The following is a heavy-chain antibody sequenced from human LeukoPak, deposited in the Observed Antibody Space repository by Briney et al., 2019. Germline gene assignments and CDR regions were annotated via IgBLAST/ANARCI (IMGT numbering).Heavy chain of an antibody. CDR3: TTVSSGYIDY. Sequence: GGSLRLSCAASGFTFIGSAMHWVRQASGKGLEWVGRIRSKANSYATAYAASVKGRFTISRDDSKNTAYLQINSLKTEDTAVYYCTTVSSGYIDYWGQGSLVTVSS. CDR1: GFTFIGSA. CDR2: IRSKANSYAT. D-gene: IGHD3-22*01. J-gene: IGHJ4*02. V-gene: IGHV3-73*01.